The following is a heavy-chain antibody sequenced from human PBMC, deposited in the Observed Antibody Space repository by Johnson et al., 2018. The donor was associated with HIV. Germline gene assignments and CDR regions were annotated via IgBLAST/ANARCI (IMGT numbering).Heavy chain of an antibody. V-gene: IGHV3-30*04. CDR2: ISYDGRNK. CDR1: GFTFSNYA. D-gene: IGHD1-26*01. J-gene: IGHJ3*01. CDR3: AFESGSYFRHAFDV. Sequence: QVQLVESGGGVVQPGRSLRLSCAASGFTFSNYAIHWVRQAPGKGLEWVAVISYDGRNKYYADSVKGRFTISRDNSKNTLYLQMNSLRAEDTAVYSCAFESGSYFRHAFDVWGQGTMVTVSS.